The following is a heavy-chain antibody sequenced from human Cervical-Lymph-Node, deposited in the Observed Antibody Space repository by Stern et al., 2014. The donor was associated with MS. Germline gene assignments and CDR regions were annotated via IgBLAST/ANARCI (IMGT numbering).Heavy chain of an antibody. V-gene: IGHV4-61*02. CDR1: GGSVSSGSSY. J-gene: IGHJ4*02. Sequence: VQLVESGPGLVKPSQTLSLTCTLSGGSVSSGSSYWSWIRQPAGKGLEWIGRIHPRGNAFYNPSLKGRVTISLDTSKTQISLKLNSVTAADTAVYYCASGYRFFESWGQGTLVTVSS. D-gene: IGHD5-18*01. CDR3: ASGYRFFES. CDR2: IHPRGNA.